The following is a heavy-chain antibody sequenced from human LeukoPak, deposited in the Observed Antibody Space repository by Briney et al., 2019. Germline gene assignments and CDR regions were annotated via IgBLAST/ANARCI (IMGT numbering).Heavy chain of an antibody. J-gene: IGHJ5*02. CDR2: IYTSGST. Sequence: PSETLSLTCTDSGGSISSYYWSWIRQPAGKGLEWIGRIYTSGSTNYNPSLKSRVTISVDKSKNQFSLKLSSVTAADTAVYYCARDHSNLWFDPWGQGTLVTVSS. V-gene: IGHV4-4*07. D-gene: IGHD4-11*01. CDR3: ARDHSNLWFDP. CDR1: GGSISSYY.